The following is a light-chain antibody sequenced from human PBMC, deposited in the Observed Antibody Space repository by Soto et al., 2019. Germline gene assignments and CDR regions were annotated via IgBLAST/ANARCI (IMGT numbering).Light chain of an antibody. CDR2: GNS. CDR1: SSNIGAGYD. CDR3: QSYDSSLSAHLV. Sequence: QSVLTQPPSVSGAPGQRVTISCTGSSSNIGAGYDVHWYQQLPGAAPKLLIYGNSNRPSGVPDRFSGSKSGTSASLAITGLQAEDEADYYGQSYDSSLSAHLVFGGGTKLTVL. V-gene: IGLV1-40*01. J-gene: IGLJ2*01.